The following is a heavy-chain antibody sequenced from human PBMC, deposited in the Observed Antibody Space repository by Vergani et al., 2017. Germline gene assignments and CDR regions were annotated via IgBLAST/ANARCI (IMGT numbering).Heavy chain of an antibody. V-gene: IGHV1-2*02. CDR1: GYTFTGYY. D-gene: IGHD2-2*01. J-gene: IGHJ4*02. CDR2: INPNSGGT. Sequence: QVQLVQSGAEVKKPGASVKVSCKASGYTFTGYYMHWVRQAPGQGLEWMGWINPNSGGTNYAQKFQGRVTTTRDTSISTAYMELSRLRSDDTAVYYCARDACSSTSCSAGNLYYFDYWGQGTLVTVSS. CDR3: ARDACSSTSCSAGNLYYFDY.